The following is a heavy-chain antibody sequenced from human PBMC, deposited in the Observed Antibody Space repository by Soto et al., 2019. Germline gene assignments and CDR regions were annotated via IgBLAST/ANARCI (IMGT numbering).Heavy chain of an antibody. V-gene: IGHV4-34*01. CDR2: INHSGST. Sequence: SETLSLTCAVYGGSLSGYYWSWIRQPPGKGLEWIGEINHSGSTNYNPSLKSRVTISVDTSKNQFSLKLSSVTAADTAMYYCARGARQWLVHYFDYWGQGTLVTVSS. CDR3: ARGARQWLVHYFDY. J-gene: IGHJ4*02. CDR1: GGSLSGYY. D-gene: IGHD6-19*01.